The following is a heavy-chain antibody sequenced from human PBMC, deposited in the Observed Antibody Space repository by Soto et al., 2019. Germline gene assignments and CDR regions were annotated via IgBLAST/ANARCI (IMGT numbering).Heavy chain of an antibody. CDR1: GYTFTSYW. CDR2: IYPSDSDI. CDR3: VRSGTSSGRFSDY. V-gene: IGHV5-51*01. D-gene: IGHD2-15*01. J-gene: IGHJ4*02. Sequence: GESLKISCKGSGYTFTSYWIGRVRQMPGEGLEWMGVIYPSDSDIRYSPSFQGKVTISADKSITTAYLQWSSLKAADTAMYYCVRSGTSSGRFSDYWGQGXLVTVYS.